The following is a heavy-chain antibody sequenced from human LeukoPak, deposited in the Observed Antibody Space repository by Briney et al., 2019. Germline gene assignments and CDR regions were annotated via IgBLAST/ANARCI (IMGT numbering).Heavy chain of an antibody. J-gene: IGHJ3*02. CDR3: ARGYVVVAFDI. CDR2: IDTSGNT. Sequence: SETLSLTCTLSGGSISIYRWSWIRQPAGKGLEWMGRIDTSGNTNYNPSLNGRVTMSVDTSKTQFYLNLRSVTAADTAVYYCARGYVVVAFDIWGQGTMVTVSS. V-gene: IGHV4-4*07. CDR1: GGSISIYR. D-gene: IGHD5-12*01.